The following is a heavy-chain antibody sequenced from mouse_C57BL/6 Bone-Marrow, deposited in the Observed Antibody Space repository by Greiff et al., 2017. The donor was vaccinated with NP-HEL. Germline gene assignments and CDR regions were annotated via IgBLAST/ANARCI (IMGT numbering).Heavy chain of an antibody. CDR3: AIVGLRRKCYFDY. J-gene: IGHJ2*01. D-gene: IGHD2-4*01. CDR1: GYSITSGYY. Sequence: EVKLMESGPGLVKPSQSLSLTCSVTGYSITSGYYWNWIRQFPGNKLEWMGYISYDGSNNYNPSLKNRITITRDTSKNQFFLKLKSVTTEDTATYYFAIVGLRRKCYFDYWGQGTTLTVSS. V-gene: IGHV3-6*01. CDR2: ISYDGSN.